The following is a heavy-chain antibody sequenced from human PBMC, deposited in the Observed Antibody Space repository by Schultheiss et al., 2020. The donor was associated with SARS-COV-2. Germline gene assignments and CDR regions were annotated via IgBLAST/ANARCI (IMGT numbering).Heavy chain of an antibody. CDR1: GYTFTSYG. V-gene: IGHV1-69*13. CDR3: ARGRGDTTVKVNWFDP. D-gene: IGHD4-11*01. CDR2: IIPIFGTA. J-gene: IGHJ5*02. Sequence: SVKVSCKASGYTFTSYGISWVRQAPGQGLEWMGGIIPIFGTANYAQKFQGRVTITADESTSTAYMELSRLRSEDTAMYYCARGRGDTTVKVNWFDPWGQGTLVTVSS.